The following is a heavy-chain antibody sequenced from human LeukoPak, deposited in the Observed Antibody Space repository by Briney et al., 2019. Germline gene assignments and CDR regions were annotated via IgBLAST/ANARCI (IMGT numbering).Heavy chain of an antibody. J-gene: IGHJ4*02. CDR3: AKIQTGRFNYFDY. Sequence: GGSLRLSCAASGFTFSSYAMSWVRQAPGKGLEWVSAISGSGGSTYYADSVKGRFTISRDNSKNTLYLQMNSLRAEDMAVYYCAKIQTGRFNYFDYWGQGTLVTVSS. CDR1: GFTFSSYA. CDR2: ISGSGGST. D-gene: IGHD3-10*01. V-gene: IGHV3-23*01.